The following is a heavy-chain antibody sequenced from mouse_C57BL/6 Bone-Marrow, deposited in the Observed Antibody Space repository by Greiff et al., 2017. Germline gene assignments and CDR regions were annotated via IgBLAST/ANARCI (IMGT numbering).Heavy chain of an antibody. J-gene: IGHJ1*03. CDR2: IYPGDGDT. CDR3: AIENYYGSSYAFDV. CDR1: GYAFSSSW. V-gene: IGHV1-82*01. D-gene: IGHD1-1*01. Sequence: VQLQQSGPELVKPGASVKISCKASGYAFSSSWMNWVKQRPGKGLEWIGRIYPGDGDTNYNGKFKGKATLTADKSSSTAYMQLSSLTSEDSAVYFCAIENYYGSSYAFDVWGTGTTVTVSS.